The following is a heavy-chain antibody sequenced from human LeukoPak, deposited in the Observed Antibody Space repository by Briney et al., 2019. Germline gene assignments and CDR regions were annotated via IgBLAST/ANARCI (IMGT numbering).Heavy chain of an antibody. V-gene: IGHV3-74*01. J-gene: IGHJ4*02. D-gene: IGHD6-19*01. Sequence: GGSLRPSCAASGFTFSSYCMHWVRQAPGKGLVWVSRINSDGSSSSYADSVKGRFTMSRDNSKSTLYLQMISLRTEDTAVYYCARADGSVAGPPSGHWGQGTLVTVSS. CDR1: GFTFSSYC. CDR3: ARADGSVAGPPSGH. CDR2: INSDGSSS.